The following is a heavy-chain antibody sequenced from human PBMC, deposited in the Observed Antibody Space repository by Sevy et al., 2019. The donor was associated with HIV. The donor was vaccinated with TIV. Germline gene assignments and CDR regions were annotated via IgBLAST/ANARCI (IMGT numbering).Heavy chain of an antibody. D-gene: IGHD3-22*01. J-gene: IGHJ5*02. V-gene: IGHV3-48*03. CDR2: ISSSGTTI. CDR1: GFTFSSYE. CDR3: ARVDANYDKGFDP. Sequence: GGSLRLSCEASGFTFSSYEMNWVRQAPGKGLEWVSYISSSGTTINCADSVKGRFTISRDNAKNSLYMQMNSLRAEDTAVYYCARVDANYDKGFDPWGQGTLVTVSS.